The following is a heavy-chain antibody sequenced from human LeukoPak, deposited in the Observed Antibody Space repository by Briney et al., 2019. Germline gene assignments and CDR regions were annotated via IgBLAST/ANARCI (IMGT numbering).Heavy chain of an antibody. CDR2: IYHSGST. CDR3: ARSLPPYCSSTSCYVGVFDY. CDR1: GGSISSGGYS. D-gene: IGHD2-2*01. J-gene: IGHJ4*02. Sequence: SETLSLTCAVSGGSISSGGYSWSWIRQPPGKGLEWIGYIYHSGSTYYNPSLKGRVTISVDRSKNQFSLKLSSVTAADTAVYYCARSLPPYCSSTSCYVGVFDYWGQGTLVTVSS. V-gene: IGHV4-30-2*01.